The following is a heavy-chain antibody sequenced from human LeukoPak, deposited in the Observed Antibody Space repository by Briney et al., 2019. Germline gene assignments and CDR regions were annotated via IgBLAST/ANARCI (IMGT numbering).Heavy chain of an antibody. D-gene: IGHD3-22*01. V-gene: IGHV4-30-4*07. CDR1: GGSISSGGYS. Sequence: SETLSLTCTVSGGSISSGGYSWNWIRQPPGKGLEWIGYIYYSGSNYYNPSLKSRVIISLDTSKNQFSLKLSSGTAADTAVYYCARGVRRYYDSTGPYGGDFDIWGQGTMVTVSS. J-gene: IGHJ3*02. CDR3: ARGVRRYYDSTGPYGGDFDI. CDR2: IYYSGSN.